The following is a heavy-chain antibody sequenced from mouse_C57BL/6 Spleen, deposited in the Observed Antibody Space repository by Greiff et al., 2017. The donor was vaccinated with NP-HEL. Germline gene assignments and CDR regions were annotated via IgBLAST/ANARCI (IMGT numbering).Heavy chain of an antibody. CDR2: IDPSDSYT. V-gene: IGHV1-50*01. D-gene: IGHD1-1*01. Sequence: QVQLQQPGAELVKPGASVKLSCKASGYTFTSYWMQWVKQRPGQGLEWIGEIDPSDSYTNYNQKFKGKATLTVDTSSSTAYMQLSSLTSEDTAVNYYARRGFYYGSSYGFAYWGQGTLVTVSA. CDR3: ARRGFYYGSSYGFAY. J-gene: IGHJ3*01. CDR1: GYTFTSYW.